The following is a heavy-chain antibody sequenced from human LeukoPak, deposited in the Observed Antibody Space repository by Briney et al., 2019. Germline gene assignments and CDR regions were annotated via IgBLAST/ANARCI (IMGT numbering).Heavy chain of an antibody. CDR3: ARVPITMVRGVLSNPQSGWFDY. CDR2: IYYSGST. V-gene: IGHV4-39*07. J-gene: IGHJ4*02. CDR1: GGSISSSSYY. D-gene: IGHD3-10*01. Sequence: SETLSLTCTVSGGSISSSSYYWGWIRQPPGKGLEWIGSIYYSGSTYYNPSLKSRVSMSVNTSRNQFSPKLNSVTAADTALYYCARVPITMVRGVLSNPQSGWFDYWGQGTRVTVSS.